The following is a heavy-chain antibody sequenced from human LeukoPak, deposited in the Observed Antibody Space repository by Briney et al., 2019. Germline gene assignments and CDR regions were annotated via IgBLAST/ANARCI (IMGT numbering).Heavy chain of an antibody. V-gene: IGHV3-21*01. CDR1: AFTFSSYS. Sequence: GRSMRLSCAASAFTFSSYSMNWVRQAPRKWLEWVSSISSSSSYIYYADSVKGRLTISRDNAKNSLYLQMNSLRAEDTAVYYCARVWLADAFDIWGQGTMVTVSS. CDR3: ARVWLADAFDI. CDR2: ISSSSSYI. J-gene: IGHJ3*02. D-gene: IGHD6-19*01.